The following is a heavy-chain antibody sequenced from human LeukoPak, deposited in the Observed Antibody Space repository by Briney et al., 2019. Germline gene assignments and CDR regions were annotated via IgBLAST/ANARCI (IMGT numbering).Heavy chain of an antibody. D-gene: IGHD5-18*01. CDR3: ARGGVGYSYGQIRIFDY. CDR2: INHSGST. Sequence: PSETLSLTCAVYGGSFSGYYWSWIRQPPGKGLEWIGEINHSGSTNYNPSLKSRVTISVDTSKNQFSLKLSSVTAADTAVYYYARGGVGYSYGQIRIFDYWGQGTLVTVSS. V-gene: IGHV4-34*01. CDR1: GGSFSGYY. J-gene: IGHJ4*02.